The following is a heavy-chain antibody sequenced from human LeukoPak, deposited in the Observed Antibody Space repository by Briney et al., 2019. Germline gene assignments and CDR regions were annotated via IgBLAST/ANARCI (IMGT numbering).Heavy chain of an antibody. CDR3: ARDFTSSGWYALNRFDP. Sequence: KFQGRVTITRDTSASTAYMELSSLRSEDTAVYYCARDFTSSGWYALNRFDPWGQGTLVTVSS. J-gene: IGHJ5*02. V-gene: IGHV1-3*01. D-gene: IGHD6-19*01.